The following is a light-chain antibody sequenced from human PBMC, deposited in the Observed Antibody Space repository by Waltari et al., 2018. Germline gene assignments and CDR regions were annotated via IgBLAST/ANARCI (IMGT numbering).Light chain of an antibody. CDR1: QSVGSN. V-gene: IGKV3-15*01. J-gene: IGKJ2*01. Sequence: IVMTQSPATLSVSPGERATLSCRASQSVGSNLAWYQQKPGQPPRLLIYGTSTRATGIPARFTGSGSGTEFTLIISSLQSEDFAVYYCQQYNNWLYTFGQGTKVEIK. CDR2: GTS. CDR3: QQYNNWLYT.